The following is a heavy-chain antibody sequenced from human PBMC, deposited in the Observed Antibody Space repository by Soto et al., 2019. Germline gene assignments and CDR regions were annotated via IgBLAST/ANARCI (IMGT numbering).Heavy chain of an antibody. J-gene: IGHJ1*01. CDR3: VRESSSSVWYLEHSRF. CDR2: ISSSSSGI. Sequence: EVQLVESGGGLVQPGRYLRLSCEASGFTFSSYNMNWVRQDPGKGMEWVSNISSSSSGIYYADSVKGRLAIFIDNTKNSHFLQMISRRVEDTAVYYCVRESSSSVWYLEHSRFWGQGTLVTVSS. D-gene: IGHD6-19*01. CDR1: GFTFSSYN. V-gene: IGHV3-48*01.